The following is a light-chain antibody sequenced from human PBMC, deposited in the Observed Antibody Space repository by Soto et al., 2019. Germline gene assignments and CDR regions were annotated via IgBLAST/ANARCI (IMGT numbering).Light chain of an antibody. Sequence: QSVLTQPRSVSGSPGQSITISCTGTSSDVGGYNSVSWYQQHPGKAPKLMIYEVSYRPSGVSDRFSGSKSGNTASLTISGLQAEDEADYYCSSLASSCPYVFGTGTKVTVL. CDR1: SSDVGGYNS. V-gene: IGLV2-14*01. CDR3: SSLASSCPYV. J-gene: IGLJ1*01. CDR2: EVS.